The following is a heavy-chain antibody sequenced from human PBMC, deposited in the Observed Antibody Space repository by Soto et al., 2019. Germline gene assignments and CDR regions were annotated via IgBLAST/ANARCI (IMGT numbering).Heavy chain of an antibody. V-gene: IGHV3-30*18. J-gene: IGHJ6*02. D-gene: IGHD3-16*01. Sequence: QVQLVESGGGVVQPGRSLRLSCAASGFTLSAYVMHWVRQAPGKGLEWVAGVSFDGSHEYYADPVKGRFTTSRDNSKNTLHLQLHSLRAEDTALYYCAKGSLGDYDYYVMDVWCEVTTLNV. CDR2: VSFDGSHE. CDR1: GFTLSAYV. CDR3: AKGSLGDYDYYVMDV.